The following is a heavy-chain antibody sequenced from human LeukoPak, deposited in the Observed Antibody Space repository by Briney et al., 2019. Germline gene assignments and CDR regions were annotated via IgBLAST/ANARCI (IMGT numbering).Heavy chain of an antibody. Sequence: GLSLRLSCAASGFTFTSYWMHWVRQTPGKGLVWVSRINLDGRSTNYADSVKGRFTISRDNAKNMLYLQMNSLRAEDTALYYCARDDWLGYWGQGTLVTVSS. CDR2: INLDGRST. V-gene: IGHV3-74*01. CDR3: ARDDWLGY. D-gene: IGHD3-9*01. J-gene: IGHJ4*02. CDR1: GFTFTSYW.